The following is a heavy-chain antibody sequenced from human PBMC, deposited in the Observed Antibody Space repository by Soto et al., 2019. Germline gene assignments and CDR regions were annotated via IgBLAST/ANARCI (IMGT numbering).Heavy chain of an antibody. V-gene: IGHV1-46*03. D-gene: IGHD2-2*01. CDR2: INPSGGST. J-gene: IGHJ4*02. Sequence: ASVKVSCKASGYTSTRYYMHWVRQAPGQGLEWMGIINPSGGSTSYAQKFQDRVTMTRDTSTSTVYMELSSLTSDDTAVYYCARDFVEVPSALYYFDHWGQGTLVTVSS. CDR3: ARDFVEVPSALYYFDH. CDR1: GYTSTRYY.